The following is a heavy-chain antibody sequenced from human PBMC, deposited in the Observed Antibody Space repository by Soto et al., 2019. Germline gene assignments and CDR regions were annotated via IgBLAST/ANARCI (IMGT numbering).Heavy chain of an antibody. Sequence: SQTLSLTCAISGDSVSSKSAAWNWIRQSPSRGLEWLGRTYYRSKWYNDYAVSVKSRITINPDTSKNQFSLQLNSVTPEDTAVYYCARDHGTGITGSTTGVHRDGKDFRGQRTTVTVSS. CDR1: GDSVSSKSAA. CDR3: ARDHGTGITGSTTGVHRDGKDF. J-gene: IGHJ6*01. V-gene: IGHV6-1*01. D-gene: IGHD1-20*01. CDR2: TYYRSKWYN.